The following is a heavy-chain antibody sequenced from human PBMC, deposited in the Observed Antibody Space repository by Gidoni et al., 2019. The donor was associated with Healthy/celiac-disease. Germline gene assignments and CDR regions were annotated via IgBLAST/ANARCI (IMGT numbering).Heavy chain of an antibody. CDR1: GGSISIYY. Sequence: QVQLQESGPGLDKPSETLSLTCTVSGGSISIYYWRWIRQPPGTGLEWIGYIYFSGSTNYNPSLKSRVTISVDTSKNQFSLRLSSVTAADTAVYYCARGRTRDDYYDSSGYYYGYYFDYWGQGTLVTVSS. CDR3: ARGRTRDDYYDSSGYYYGYYFDY. D-gene: IGHD3-22*01. J-gene: IGHJ4*02. CDR2: IYFSGST. V-gene: IGHV4-59*01.